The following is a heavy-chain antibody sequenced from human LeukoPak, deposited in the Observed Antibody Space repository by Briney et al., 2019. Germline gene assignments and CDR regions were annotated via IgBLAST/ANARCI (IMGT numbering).Heavy chain of an antibody. Sequence: PGGSLRLSCSASGFIFRSSAMHWVRQAPGNGLEYVSSITSDGGTSYYADSVRGRFTVSRDNSKDTLYLQMTSLRPEDTAVYYCVKDLAGSGDYWGQGTLVTVSS. CDR1: GFIFRSSA. CDR2: ITSDGGTS. V-gene: IGHV3-64D*06. CDR3: VKDLAGSGDY. D-gene: IGHD3-10*01. J-gene: IGHJ4*02.